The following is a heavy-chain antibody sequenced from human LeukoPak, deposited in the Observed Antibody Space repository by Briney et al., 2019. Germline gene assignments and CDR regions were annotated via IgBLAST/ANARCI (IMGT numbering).Heavy chain of an antibody. CDR1: GFTFSSYW. V-gene: IGHV3-23*01. Sequence: PGGSLRLSCAASGFTFSSYWMSWVRQAPGKGLEWVSAISGSGGSTYYADSVKGRFTISRDNSKNTLYLQMNSLRAEDTAVYYCAKAGGIAAAGTFIFRHWGQGTLVTVSS. D-gene: IGHD6-13*01. J-gene: IGHJ1*01. CDR3: AKAGGIAAAGTFIFRH. CDR2: ISGSGGST.